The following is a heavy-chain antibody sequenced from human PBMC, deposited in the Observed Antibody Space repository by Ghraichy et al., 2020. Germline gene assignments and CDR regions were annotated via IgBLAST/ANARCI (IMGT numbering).Heavy chain of an antibody. J-gene: IGHJ6*02. V-gene: IGHV2-26*01. Sequence: SGPTLVKPTETLTLTCTVSGFSLSNARMGVSWIRQPPGKALEWLAHIFSNDEKSYSTSLKSRLTISKDTSKSQVVLTMTNMDPVDTATYYCARIWDGYYDFWSGYYIRRYYYYGMDVWGQGTTVTVSS. D-gene: IGHD3-3*01. CDR1: GFSLSNARMG. CDR3: ARIWDGYYDFWSGYYIRRYYYYGMDV. CDR2: IFSNDEK.